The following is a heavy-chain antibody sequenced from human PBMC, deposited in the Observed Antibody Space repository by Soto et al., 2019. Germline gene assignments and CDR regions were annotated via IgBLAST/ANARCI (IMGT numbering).Heavy chain of an antibody. V-gene: IGHV4-34*01. J-gene: IGHJ4*02. Sequence: QVQLQQWGAGLLKPSETLSLTCAVYGGSFSGYYWSWIRQPPGKGLEWIGEINHSGSTNYNPSLKSRVTISVDTSKNQFSLKLSSVTAADTAVYYCARILSLVTAADYWGQGTLVTVSS. D-gene: IGHD2-21*02. CDR1: GGSFSGYY. CDR2: INHSGST. CDR3: ARILSLVTAADY.